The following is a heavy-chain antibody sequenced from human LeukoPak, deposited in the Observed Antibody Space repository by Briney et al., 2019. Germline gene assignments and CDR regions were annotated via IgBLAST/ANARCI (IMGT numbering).Heavy chain of an antibody. CDR1: GFAFSSYV. CDR2: TGGTGRT. V-gene: IGHV3-23*01. J-gene: IGHJ3*02. CDR3: AKDMTTRGAFDT. Sequence: GGSLRLSCAASGFAFSSYVINWVRQAPGKGLEWVSATGGTGRTYYADPVKGRFTISRDNSKNTVFLQMNSLRAEDTAIFYCAKDMTTRGAFDTWGQGTMVTVSS. D-gene: IGHD1-1*01.